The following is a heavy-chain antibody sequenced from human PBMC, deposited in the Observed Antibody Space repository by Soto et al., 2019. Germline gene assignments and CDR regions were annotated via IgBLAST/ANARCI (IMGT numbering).Heavy chain of an antibody. CDR2: ISSSSSYI. Sequence: PVGSLRLSCAASGFTFSSYSMNWVRQAPGKGLEWVSSISSSSSYIYYADSVKGRFTISRDNAKNSLYLQMNSLRAEDTAAYYCARTMIVVARGYYYGMDVWGQGTTVTVSS. V-gene: IGHV3-21*01. CDR1: GFTFSSYS. CDR3: ARTMIVVARGYYYGMDV. J-gene: IGHJ6*02. D-gene: IGHD3-22*01.